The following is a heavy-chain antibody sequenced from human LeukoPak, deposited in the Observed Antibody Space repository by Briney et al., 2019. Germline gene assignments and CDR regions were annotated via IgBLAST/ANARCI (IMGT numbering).Heavy chain of an antibody. CDR2: ISSSSSYI. V-gene: IGHV3-21*01. Sequence: GESLRLSCAASGFTFSSYSMNWVRQAPGKGLEWVSSISSSSSYIYYADSVKGRFTISRDNAKNSLYLQMNSLRAEDTAVYYCARARSGSISDYWGQGTLVTVSS. CDR3: ARARSGSISDY. CDR1: GFTFSSYS. J-gene: IGHJ4*02. D-gene: IGHD1-26*01.